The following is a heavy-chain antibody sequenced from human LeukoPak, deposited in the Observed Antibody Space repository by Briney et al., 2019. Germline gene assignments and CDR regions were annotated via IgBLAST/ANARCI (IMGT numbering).Heavy chain of an antibody. CDR3: ANSNWSPFDH. CDR2: MSGSGGRT. V-gene: IGHV3-23*01. D-gene: IGHD3-3*01. Sequence: GGSLRLSCAVSGFTISSYAMSWVRQAPGKGLEWVSAMSGSGGRTYYADSVKGRITISRDNSKNMLYLEMNSLRVEDTAIYYCANSNWSPFDHWGQGTLVTVSS. J-gene: IGHJ4*02. CDR1: GFTISSYA.